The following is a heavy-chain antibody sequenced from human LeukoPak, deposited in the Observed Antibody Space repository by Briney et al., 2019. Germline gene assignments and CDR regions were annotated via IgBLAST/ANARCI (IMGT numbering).Heavy chain of an antibody. V-gene: IGHV3-74*01. CDR2: ISSDGSTT. J-gene: IGHJ4*02. Sequence: PGGSLRLSCAASGFTFNSSSIPWVRQAPGKGLVWVSRISSDGSTTSYADSVKGRFTISRDNAKNTLYLQMNSLRAEDTAVYYCARGGLNGYYVCWGQGALVTVSS. CDR1: GFTFNSSS. D-gene: IGHD3-22*01. CDR3: ARGGLNGYYVC.